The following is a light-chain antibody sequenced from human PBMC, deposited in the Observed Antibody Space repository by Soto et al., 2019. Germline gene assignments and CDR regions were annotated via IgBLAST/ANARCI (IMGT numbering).Light chain of an antibody. J-gene: IGKJ5*01. CDR2: AAS. V-gene: IGKV3D-15*01. CDR1: HSVSCN. Sequence: ITHSAATLSVSTGERATLSCRSSHSVSCNLAWYQQKPGLAHRPLLYAASTRDTGIPATFSGSGSGTEFTLIISSLQSEDFAVYYCQQYTNWTTINFGQGTRLEI. CDR3: QQYTNWTTIN.